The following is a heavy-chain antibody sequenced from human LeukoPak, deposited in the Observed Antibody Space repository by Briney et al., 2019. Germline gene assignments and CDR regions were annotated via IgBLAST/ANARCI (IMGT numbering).Heavy chain of an antibody. V-gene: IGHV4-59*01. J-gene: IGHJ4*02. CDR1: GGSISRYF. CDR3: ARANGYIGVLDC. CDR2: TSDSGTT. D-gene: IGHD6-13*01. Sequence: SETLSLTCTVSGGSISRYFWSWIRQPPGKRLEYIGYTSDSGTTNYNPSLKSRVTISVDASKNQFSLKLNSVTAADTAVYYCARANGYIGVLDCRGQGTLVTVSS.